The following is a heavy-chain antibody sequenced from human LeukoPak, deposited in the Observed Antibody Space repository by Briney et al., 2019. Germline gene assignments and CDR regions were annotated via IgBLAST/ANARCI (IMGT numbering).Heavy chain of an antibody. CDR1: GFTFSNAW. CDR3: ASITVTTPSGVNY. Sequence: GGSLRLSCAASGFTFSNAWMSWVRQAPGKGLEWVGRIKSKTDGGTTDYAAPVKGRFTISRDDSKNTLYLQMNSLRAEDTAVYYCASITVTTPSGVNYWGQGTLVTVSS. D-gene: IGHD4-11*01. J-gene: IGHJ4*02. V-gene: IGHV3-15*01. CDR2: IKSKTDGGTT.